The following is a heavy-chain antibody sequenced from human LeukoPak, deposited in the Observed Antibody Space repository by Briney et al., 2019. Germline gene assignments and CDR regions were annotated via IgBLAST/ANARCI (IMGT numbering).Heavy chain of an antibody. CDR1: GFTFSRYW. V-gene: IGHV3-74*01. J-gene: IGHJ4*02. Sequence: PAAFLRLSCADAGFTFSRYWMHWVRQARGNVLVWVSRINPGWTATTYADSVKGRFIIPRDNAENTLYLPMNSLRAEVTAVYYCTRDTFGPNDYWGQGTLVTVSS. D-gene: IGHD3-10*01. CDR3: TRDTFGPNDY. CDR2: INPGWTAT.